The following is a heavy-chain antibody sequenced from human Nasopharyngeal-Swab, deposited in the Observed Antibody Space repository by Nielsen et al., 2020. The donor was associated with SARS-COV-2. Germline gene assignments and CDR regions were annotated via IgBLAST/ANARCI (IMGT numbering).Heavy chain of an antibody. CDR2: IWYDGSNK. Sequence: GESLKISCAASGLTFSSYGMHWVRQAPGKGLEWVAVIWYDGSNKYYADSVKGRFTISRDNSKNTMYLQMNSLRAEDTAVYYCARDRGTYSGGYYYYYYGMDVWGQGTTVTVSS. V-gene: IGHV3-33*01. CDR1: GLTFSSYG. CDR3: ARDRGTYSGGYYYYYYGMDV. D-gene: IGHD1-26*01. J-gene: IGHJ6*02.